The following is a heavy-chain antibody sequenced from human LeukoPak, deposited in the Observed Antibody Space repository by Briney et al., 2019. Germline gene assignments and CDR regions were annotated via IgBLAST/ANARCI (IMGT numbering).Heavy chain of an antibody. Sequence: SETLSLSCTVSGVSISSSTYYWGWLRQPPGKGLVWVGSSYYSGSTYYNPSHKSRVTISVDTSKNQFSLKLSPVTAADTAVYYCARRLRIAAAGTHFQHWGQGTLVTVSS. V-gene: IGHV4-39*01. CDR2: SYYSGST. CDR1: GVSISSSTYY. J-gene: IGHJ1*01. CDR3: ARRLRIAAAGTHFQH. D-gene: IGHD6-13*01.